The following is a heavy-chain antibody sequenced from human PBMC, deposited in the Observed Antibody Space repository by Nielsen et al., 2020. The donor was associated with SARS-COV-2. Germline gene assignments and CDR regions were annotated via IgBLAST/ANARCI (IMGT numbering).Heavy chain of an antibody. D-gene: IGHD2/OR15-2a*01. CDR3: ASLKRSSSGNYFRFDS. CDR2: VYHNGGT. CDR1: GGSISSTDYW. Sequence: GSLRLSCTVSGGSISSTDYWWTWVRQPPGKGLEWIGEVYHNGGTNYNPFLKSRLTISVDKSKNHFSLELTSVTAADTAMYYCASLKRSSSGNYFRFDSWGQGTLVTVSS. J-gene: IGHJ4*02. V-gene: IGHV4-4*02.